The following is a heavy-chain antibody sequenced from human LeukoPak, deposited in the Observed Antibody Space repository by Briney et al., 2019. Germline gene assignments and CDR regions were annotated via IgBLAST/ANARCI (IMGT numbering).Heavy chain of an antibody. CDR2: ISSSSSYI. Sequence: GGSLRLSCAASGFTFSSYSMNWVRQAPGKGLEWVSSISSSSSYIYYADSVKGRFTISRDNAKNSLYLQMNSLRAEDTAVYYCARGGGRSYLPFDYWGQGTLVTVSS. D-gene: IGHD1-26*01. J-gene: IGHJ4*02. V-gene: IGHV3-21*01. CDR1: GFTFSSYS. CDR3: ARGGGRSYLPFDY.